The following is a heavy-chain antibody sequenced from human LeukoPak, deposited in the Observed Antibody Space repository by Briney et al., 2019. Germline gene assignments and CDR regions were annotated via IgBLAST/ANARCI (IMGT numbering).Heavy chain of an antibody. CDR2: ISAYNGNT. Sequence: ASVKVSCKASGYTFTSYGISWVRQAPGQGLEWMGWISAYNGNTNYAQKLQGRVTMTTDTSTSTAYMELRSLRSDDTAVYYCARVEDSYYDFWSGYYGDYWGQGTLVTVSS. J-gene: IGHJ4*02. V-gene: IGHV1-18*01. D-gene: IGHD3-3*01. CDR1: GYTFTSYG. CDR3: ARVEDSYYDFWSGYYGDY.